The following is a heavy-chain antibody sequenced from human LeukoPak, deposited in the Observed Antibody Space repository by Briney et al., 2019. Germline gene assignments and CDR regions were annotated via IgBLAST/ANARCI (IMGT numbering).Heavy chain of an antibody. CDR2: ISGSGGST. Sequence: GGSLRLSCAASGFTFSSYAMSWVRQAPGKGLEWVSAISGSGGSTYYADSVKGRFTISRDNSKNTLYLQMNSLRAEDTAVYYCAKEGSDYSNYDYYYYYMDVWGKGTTVTVSS. D-gene: IGHD4-11*01. J-gene: IGHJ6*03. CDR3: AKEGSDYSNYDYYYYYMDV. CDR1: GFTFSSYA. V-gene: IGHV3-23*01.